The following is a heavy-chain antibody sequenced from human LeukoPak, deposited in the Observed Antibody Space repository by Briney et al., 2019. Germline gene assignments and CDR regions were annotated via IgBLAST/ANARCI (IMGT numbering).Heavy chain of an antibody. Sequence: GGSLRLSCAASGFTFSSYAMSWVRQAPGKGLEWVSAISGSGGGTYYADSVKGRFTISRDNSKNTLYLQMNSLRAEDTAVYYCARDSSGYYAAPFDYWGQGTLVTVSS. CDR1: GFTFSSYA. CDR2: ISGSGGGT. J-gene: IGHJ4*02. D-gene: IGHD3-22*01. V-gene: IGHV3-23*01. CDR3: ARDSSGYYAAPFDY.